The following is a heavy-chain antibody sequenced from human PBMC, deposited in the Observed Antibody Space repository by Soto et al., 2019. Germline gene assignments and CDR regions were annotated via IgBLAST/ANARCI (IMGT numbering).Heavy chain of an antibody. V-gene: IGHV4-34*01. Sequence: SETLSLTCAVYGGSFSGYYWSWIRQPPGKGLEWIGEINHSGSTNYNPSLKSRVTISVDTSKNQFSLKLSSVTAADTAVYYCARGLRNYYGSGSYYGTRWFDPWGQGTLVTVS. CDR2: INHSGST. CDR1: GGSFSGYY. D-gene: IGHD3-10*01. J-gene: IGHJ5*02. CDR3: ARGLRNYYGSGSYYGTRWFDP.